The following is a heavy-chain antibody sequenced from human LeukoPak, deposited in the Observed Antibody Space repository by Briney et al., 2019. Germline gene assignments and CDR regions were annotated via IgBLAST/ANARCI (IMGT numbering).Heavy chain of an antibody. CDR2: IYTSGST. CDR1: GGSISSYY. D-gene: IGHD3-22*01. V-gene: IGHV4-4*07. CDR3: ARENKGDYYGSSGYYYHDAFDI. J-gene: IGHJ3*02. Sequence: PSETLSLTCTVSGGSISSYYWSWIRQPAGKGLEWIGRIYTSGSTNYSPSLKSRVTMSVDTSKNQFSLKLSSVTAADTAVYYCARENKGDYYGSSGYYYHDAFDIWGQGTMVTVSS.